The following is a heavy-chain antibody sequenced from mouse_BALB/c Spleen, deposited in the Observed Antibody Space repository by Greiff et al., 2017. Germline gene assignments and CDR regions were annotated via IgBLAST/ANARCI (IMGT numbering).Heavy chain of an antibody. CDR1: GFTFSDYY. Sequence: DVQLQESGGGLVKPGGSLKLSCAASGFTFSDYYMYWVRQTPEKRLEWVATISDGGSYTYYPDSVKGRFTISRDNAKNNLYLQMSSLKSEDTAMYCCARGYRYDGWFAYWGQGTLVTVSA. V-gene: IGHV5-4*02. CDR3: ARGYRYDGWFAY. D-gene: IGHD2-14*01. J-gene: IGHJ3*01. CDR2: ISDGGSYT.